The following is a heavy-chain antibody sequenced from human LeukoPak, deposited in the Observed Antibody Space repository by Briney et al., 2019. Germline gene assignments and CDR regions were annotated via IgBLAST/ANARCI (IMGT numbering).Heavy chain of an antibody. CDR3: AKGAGGFSYYNWFDP. Sequence: SETLSLTCTVSGGSISSSPYYWGWSRQPPGRGLEWIESIYYSGTTHYNPSLESRVTISVDTSKNQFSLKLASVTAADTAIYYCAKGAGGFSYYNWFDPWGQGTLVTVSS. CDR2: IYYSGTT. CDR1: GGSISSSPYY. J-gene: IGHJ5*02. V-gene: IGHV4-39*07. D-gene: IGHD5-18*01.